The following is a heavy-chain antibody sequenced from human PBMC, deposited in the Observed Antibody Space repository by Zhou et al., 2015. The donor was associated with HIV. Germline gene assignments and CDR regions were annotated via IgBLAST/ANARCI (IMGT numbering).Heavy chain of an antibody. CDR2: ITSSGSTK. D-gene: IGHD2-8*01. CDR3: AKWRQVDSH. CDR1: GFTFSDYY. V-gene: IGHV3-11*04. J-gene: IGHJ4*02. Sequence: QVNLVESGGDLVKAGGSLRLSCAASGFTFSDYYMSWIRQAPGKGLEWISYITSSGSTKYYADSVKGRFTISRDIAKNSLYLQMNSLRAEDTAVYYCAKWRQVDSHWGQGTVVTVSS.